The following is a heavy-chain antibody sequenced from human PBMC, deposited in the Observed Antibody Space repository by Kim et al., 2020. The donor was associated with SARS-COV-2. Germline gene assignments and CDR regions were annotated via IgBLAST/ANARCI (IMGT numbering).Heavy chain of an antibody. Sequence: GGSLRLSCAASGFTFSNAWMSWVRQAPGKGLEWVGRIKSKTDGGTTDYAAPVKGRFTISRDDSKNTLYLQMNSLKTEDTAVYYCTTGAARTYYYDSSGLYGMDVWGQGTTVTVSS. J-gene: IGHJ6*02. CDR1: GFTFSNAW. CDR3: TTGAARTYYYDSSGLYGMDV. D-gene: IGHD3-22*01. V-gene: IGHV3-15*01. CDR2: IKSKTDGGTT.